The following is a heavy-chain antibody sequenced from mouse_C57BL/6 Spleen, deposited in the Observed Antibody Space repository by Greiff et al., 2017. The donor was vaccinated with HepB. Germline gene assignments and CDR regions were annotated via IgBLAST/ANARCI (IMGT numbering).Heavy chain of an antibody. D-gene: IGHD4-1*01. Sequence: QVHVKQSGAELVKPGASVKISCKASGYAFSSYWMNWVKQRPGKGLEWIGQIYPGDGDTNYNGKFKGKATLTADQSSSTAYMQLSSLTSEDSAVYFCARKRELGPYAMDYWGQGTSVTVSS. J-gene: IGHJ4*01. CDR1: GYAFSSYW. CDR3: ARKRELGPYAMDY. V-gene: IGHV1-80*01. CDR2: IYPGDGDT.